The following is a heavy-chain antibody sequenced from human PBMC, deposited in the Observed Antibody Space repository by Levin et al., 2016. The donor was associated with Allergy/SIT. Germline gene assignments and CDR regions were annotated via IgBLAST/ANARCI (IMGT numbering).Heavy chain of an antibody. CDR2: IYYSGST. Sequence: SETLSLTCTVSGGSTSSYYWSWIRQPPGKGLEWIGYIYYSGSTNYNPSLKSRVTISVDTSKNQFSLKLSSVTAADTAVYYCARERGGVDTAMVISRHWGQGTLVTVSS. CDR3: ARERGGVDTAMVISRH. J-gene: IGHJ1*01. CDR1: GGSTSSYY. D-gene: IGHD5-18*01. V-gene: IGHV4-59*13.